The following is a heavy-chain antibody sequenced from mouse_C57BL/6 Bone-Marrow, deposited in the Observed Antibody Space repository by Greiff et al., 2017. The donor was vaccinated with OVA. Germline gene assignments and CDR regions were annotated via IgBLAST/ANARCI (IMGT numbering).Heavy chain of an antibody. J-gene: IGHJ1*03. CDR1: GYTFTSYW. Sequence: VQLQQPGTELVKPGASVKLSCKASGYTFTSYWMHWVKQRPGQGLAWIGNINPSNGGTNYNEKFKSKATLTVDKSSSTAYMQLSSLTSEDSAFYYCARSDPFYYYGYWYFEVWGTGTTVTASA. D-gene: IGHD1-1*01. CDR2: INPSNGGT. CDR3: ARSDPFYYYGYWYFEV. V-gene: IGHV1-53*01.